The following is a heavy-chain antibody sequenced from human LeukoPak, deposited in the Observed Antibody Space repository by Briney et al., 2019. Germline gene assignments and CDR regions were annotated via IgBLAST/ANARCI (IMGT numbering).Heavy chain of an antibody. V-gene: IGHV3-74*01. CDR1: GFTFSSYW. D-gene: IGHD5-18*01. CDR3: ARDLGYGGYSYGLDGDYYGMDV. Sequence: GGSLRLSCAAYGFTFSSYWMHWVRQTPGKGLVWVSRINHDGSTTNYPDSVKGRFTISRDNAKNTLFLQMNSLRAEDTAVYYWARDLGYGGYSYGLDGDYYGMDVWSQGTTVTVSS. J-gene: IGHJ6*02. CDR2: INHDGSTT.